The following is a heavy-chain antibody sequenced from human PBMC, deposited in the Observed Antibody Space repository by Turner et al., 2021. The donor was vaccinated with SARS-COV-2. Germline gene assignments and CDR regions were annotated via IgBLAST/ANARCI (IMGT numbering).Heavy chain of an antibody. V-gene: IGHV3-48*03. CDR2: ISGSGSTT. CDR3: ARVVAVAGTPANTDS. Sequence: VQLVESGGGLVQTGGSLSLSCEASGFTFRRYDMNWVRQAPGKGLEWVSYISGSGSTTYYADSVKGRFTISRDNAQNSLYLQMNSLRPEDTAIYYCARVVAVAGTPANTDSWGQGTLVTVYS. D-gene: IGHD6-19*01. J-gene: IGHJ5*01. CDR1: GFTFRRYD.